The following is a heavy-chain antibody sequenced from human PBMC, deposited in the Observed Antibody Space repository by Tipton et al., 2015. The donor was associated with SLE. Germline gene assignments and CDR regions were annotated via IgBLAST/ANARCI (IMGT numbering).Heavy chain of an antibody. CDR3: ARYNSPSWFDP. J-gene: IGHJ5*02. CDR1: SGSISSSSYY. CDR2: ISYSGRT. Sequence: TLSLTCTVSSGSISSSSYYWGWIRQPPGQGLEWVASISYSGRTFYNPSLKSRVTISVDTSRNQFSLKLSSVTAADTAVYYCARYNSPSWFDPWGQGTLVTVSS. V-gene: IGHV4-39*07. D-gene: IGHD6-19*01.